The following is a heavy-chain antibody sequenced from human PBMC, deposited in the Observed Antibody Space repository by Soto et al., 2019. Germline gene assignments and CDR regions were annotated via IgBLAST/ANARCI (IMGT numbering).Heavy chain of an antibody. V-gene: IGHV4-30-2*01. J-gene: IGHJ5*02. D-gene: IGHD2-2*01. CDR2: IYHSGST. CDR1: GGSISSGGYS. CDR3: ARSEIVVVPAANPNWFDP. Sequence: SETLSLTCAVSGGSISSGGYSWSWIRQPPGKGLEWIGYIYHSGSTYYNPSLKSRVTISVDRSKNQFSLKLSSVTAADTAVYYCARSEIVVVPAANPNWFDPWGQGTLVTVS.